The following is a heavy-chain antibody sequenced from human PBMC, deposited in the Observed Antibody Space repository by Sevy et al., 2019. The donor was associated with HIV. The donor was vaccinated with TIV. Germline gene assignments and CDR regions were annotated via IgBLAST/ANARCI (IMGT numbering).Heavy chain of an antibody. J-gene: IGHJ4*02. Sequence: GGSLRLSCAASGFSFSSYWMHWVRQAPGKGLEWVANMKQDESEKYYAASVKGRFTISRDNAKNSVYLQMNSLRPEDTAIYYCARGNSGSFDYWGQGTLVTVSS. CDR3: ARGNSGSFDY. CDR1: GFSFSSYW. CDR2: MKQDESEK. D-gene: IGHD3-22*01. V-gene: IGHV3-7*03.